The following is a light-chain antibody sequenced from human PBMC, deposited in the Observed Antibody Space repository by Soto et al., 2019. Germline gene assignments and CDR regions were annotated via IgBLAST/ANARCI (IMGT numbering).Light chain of an antibody. Sequence: DGVMTQSPLSLPVTLLQSASISCRASQSLVYSDGNTYVNWFQQRQGQSPRRLIYKVSNRESGDPNRFSGRGSGTDNTPQISRAEAEDVGVSYCIQDTHWPRTFGQGTNVEIK. J-gene: IGKJ1*01. V-gene: IGKV2-30*01. CDR3: IQDTHWPRT. CDR1: QSLVYSDGNTY. CDR2: KVS.